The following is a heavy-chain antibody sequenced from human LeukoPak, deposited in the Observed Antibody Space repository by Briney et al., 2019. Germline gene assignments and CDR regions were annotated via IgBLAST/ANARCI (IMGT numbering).Heavy chain of an antibody. CDR1: GYTFTSYG. CDR2: ISGYNGNT. D-gene: IGHD5-18*01. CDR3: AREPRGYSSSDAFDI. V-gene: IGHV1-18*01. Sequence: ASVKVSCKASGYTFTSYGISWVRQAPGQGLEWMGWISGYNGNTNYAQKLQGRVTMTTDTSTSTAYMELRSLRSDDTAVYYCAREPRGYSSSDAFDIWGQGTMVTVSS. J-gene: IGHJ3*02.